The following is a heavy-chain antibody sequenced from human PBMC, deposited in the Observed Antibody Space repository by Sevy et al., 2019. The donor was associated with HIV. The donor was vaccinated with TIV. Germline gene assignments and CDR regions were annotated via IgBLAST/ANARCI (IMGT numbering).Heavy chain of an antibody. V-gene: IGHV3-49*03. D-gene: IGHD3-10*01. J-gene: IGHJ4*02. CDR2: IRSKPYAGTT. CDR1: GFTFGDYP. Sequence: GGSLRLSCTTSGFTFGDYPMGWSRQAPGKGLEWVGFIRSKPYAGTTEYAASVKGRFIISRDDSRSIAYLQMNSLKTDDTAVYYCTRDPLGQLPDYWGQGTLVTVSS. CDR3: TRDPLGQLPDY.